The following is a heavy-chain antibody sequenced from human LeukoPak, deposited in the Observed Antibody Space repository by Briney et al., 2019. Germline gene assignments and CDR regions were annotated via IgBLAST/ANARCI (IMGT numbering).Heavy chain of an antibody. J-gene: IGHJ4*02. CDR3: ARGTYSSSWGDFFDY. V-gene: IGHV3-53*05. D-gene: IGHD6-13*01. CDR1: GFTVSSNY. Sequence: GGSLRLSCAASGFTVSSNYMSWVRQAPGKGLEWVSVIYSGGSTYYADSVKGRFTISRDNSKNTLYLQMNSLRAQDTAVYYCARGTYSSSWGDFFDYWGQGTLVTVSS. CDR2: IYSGGST.